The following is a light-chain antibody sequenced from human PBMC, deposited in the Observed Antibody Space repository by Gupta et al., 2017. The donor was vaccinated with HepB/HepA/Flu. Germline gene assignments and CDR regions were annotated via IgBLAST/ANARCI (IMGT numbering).Light chain of an antibody. V-gene: IGKV3-11*01. CDR2: HAS. CDR3: QQSGYLPIT. Sequence: VLTLSPSTLSLSPGESATLTCRASQNVHTYLAWYQQRPGKAPRLLIYHASNRATGIPSRFSGSGFGTDFTLSISSLQPEDFAVYYCQQSGYLPITFGEGTRLEIK. J-gene: IGKJ5*01. CDR1: QNVHTY.